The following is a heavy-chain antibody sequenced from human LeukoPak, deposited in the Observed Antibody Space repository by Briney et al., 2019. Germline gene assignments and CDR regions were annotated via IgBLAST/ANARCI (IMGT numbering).Heavy chain of an antibody. CDR3: AREAAGYSSSLDY. V-gene: IGHV1-69*01. D-gene: IGHD6-13*01. J-gene: IGHJ4*02. CDR2: IIPIFGTA. CDR1: GGTFSSYA. Sequence: ASVKVSCKASGGTFSSYAISWVRQAPGQGLEWMGGIIPIFGTANYAQKFQGRVTITADESTSTAYMELSSLRSEDPAVYYCAREAAGYSSSLDYWGQGTLVTVSS.